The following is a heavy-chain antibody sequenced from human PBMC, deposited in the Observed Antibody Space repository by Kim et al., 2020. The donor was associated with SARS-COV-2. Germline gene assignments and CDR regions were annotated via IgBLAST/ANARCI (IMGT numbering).Heavy chain of an antibody. CDR3: ARDDCSGGSCYSNYGAAT. Sequence: SVKVSCKASGGTFSSYAISWVRQAPGQGLEWMGGIIPIFGTANYAQKFQGRVTITADESTSTAYMELSSLRSEDTAVYYCARDDCSGGSCYSNYGAATWGQGTLVTVSS. V-gene: IGHV1-69*13. J-gene: IGHJ5*02. CDR1: GGTFSSYA. CDR2: IIPIFGTA. D-gene: IGHD2-15*01.